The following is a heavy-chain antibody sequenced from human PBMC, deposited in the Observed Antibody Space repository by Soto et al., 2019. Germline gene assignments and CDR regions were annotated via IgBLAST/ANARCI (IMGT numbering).Heavy chain of an antibody. CDR2: IRSKTYGGTT. J-gene: IGHJ4*02. V-gene: IGHV3-49*03. CDR1: GFTFGDYA. Sequence: EVQLVESGGDLVQPGRSLRLSCTTSGFTFGDYAMSWFRQAPGKGLEWIGYIRSKTYGGTTEYAASVKGRFTISRDDSKRVAHLQMNSLEREDTAVYYCARRKYLDYWGQGTLFTVSS. CDR3: ARRKYLDY.